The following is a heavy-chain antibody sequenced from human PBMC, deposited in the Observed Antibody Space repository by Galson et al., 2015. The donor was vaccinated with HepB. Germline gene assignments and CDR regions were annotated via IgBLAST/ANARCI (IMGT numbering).Heavy chain of an antibody. Sequence: SVKVSCKVMGYTLSKLSMNWVRQAPGKGLEWMGNIDPDYGETIFAQKFQGRITMTADTSADLAYMDLSSLRSEDTAVYYCATRGSCNTPNCTGYDSYYMDVWGKGSTVTDSS. V-gene: IGHV1-24*01. D-gene: IGHD2-2*01. CDR3: ATRGSCNTPNCTGYDSYYMDV. J-gene: IGHJ6*03. CDR2: IDPDYGET. CDR1: GYTLSKLS.